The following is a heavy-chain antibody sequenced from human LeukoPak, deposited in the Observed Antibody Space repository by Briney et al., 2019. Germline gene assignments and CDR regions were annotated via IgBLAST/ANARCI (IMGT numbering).Heavy chain of an antibody. CDR3: ASAREYCGSAECYEYFQH. Sequence: GGSLRLSCAASGVTVGTNSMSWARQSPGKGLEWVSVIXSGGSTYNADSVNGRFTVSRDNSRNTLFLQMNNLRAEDTALYFCASAREYCGSAECYEYFQHWGQSTLVIVSS. CDR2: IXSGGST. V-gene: IGHV3-53*01. D-gene: IGHD2-21*01. J-gene: IGHJ1*01. CDR1: GVTVGTNS.